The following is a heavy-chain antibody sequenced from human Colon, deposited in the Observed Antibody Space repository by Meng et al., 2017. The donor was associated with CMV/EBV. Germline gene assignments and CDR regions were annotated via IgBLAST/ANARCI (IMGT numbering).Heavy chain of an antibody. CDR2: IYYSGST. J-gene: IGHJ4*02. V-gene: IGHV4-59*01. CDR3: ARSGGWHSPFDY. D-gene: IGHD3-10*01. Sequence: GSLRLSCTVSGGSISSYYWSWIRQPPGKGLEWIGYIYYSGSTNYNPSLKSRVTISVDTSKNQFSLKLSSVTAADTAVYYCARSGGWHSPFDYWGQGTRSPSPQ. CDR1: GGSISSYY.